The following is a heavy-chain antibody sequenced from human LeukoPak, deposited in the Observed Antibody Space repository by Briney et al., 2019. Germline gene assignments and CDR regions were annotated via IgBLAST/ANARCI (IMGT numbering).Heavy chain of an antibody. CDR3: AKDPATAAEFDY. J-gene: IGHJ4*02. CDR2: IKSKTDGGTI. V-gene: IGHV3-15*01. CDR1: GFTFSNAW. Sequence: MAGGSLRLSCAASGFTFSNAWMSWVRQAPGKGLEWVGRIKSKTDGGTIDYAAPVKSRFTISRDDSKHTLYLQMNSLKTEDTAVYYCAKDPATAAEFDYWGQGTLVTVSS. D-gene: IGHD2-21*02.